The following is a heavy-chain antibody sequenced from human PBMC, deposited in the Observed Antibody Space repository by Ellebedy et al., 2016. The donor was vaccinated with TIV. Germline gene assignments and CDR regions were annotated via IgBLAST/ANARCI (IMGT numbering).Heavy chain of an antibody. D-gene: IGHD3-22*01. CDR3: AATGINMIVD. CDR1: GFTFSSYW. J-gene: IGHJ4*02. CDR2: ISVSGVDT. Sequence: GESLKISCAASGFTFSSYWMSWVRQAPGKGLEWVSGISVSGVDTYYADSVKGRFTISRDNAKNTLYLQMNSLRAEDTAVYYCAATGINMIVDWGQGTLVTVSS. V-gene: IGHV3-21*01.